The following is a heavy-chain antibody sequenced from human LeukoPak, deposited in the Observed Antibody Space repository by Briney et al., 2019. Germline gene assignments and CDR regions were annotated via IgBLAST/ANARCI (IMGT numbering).Heavy chain of an antibody. J-gene: IGHJ4*02. Sequence: ASVKVSCKASGYTFTSYGISWVRQAPGQGLEWMGWISAHNGNTNYAQKLQGRVTMTTDTSTSTAYMELRSLRSDDTAVYYCARDPDHYYDSSGYYFDYWGQGTLVTVSS. V-gene: IGHV1-18*01. CDR3: ARDPDHYYDSSGYYFDY. CDR1: GYTFTSYG. CDR2: ISAHNGNT. D-gene: IGHD3-22*01.